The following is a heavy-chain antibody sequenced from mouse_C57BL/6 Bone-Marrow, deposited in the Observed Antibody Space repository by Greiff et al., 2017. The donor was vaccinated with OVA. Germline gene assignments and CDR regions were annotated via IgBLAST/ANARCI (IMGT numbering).Heavy chain of an antibody. J-gene: IGHJ1*03. CDR2: INPNNGGT. Sequence: EVQLQQSGPELVKPGASVKISCKASGYTFTDYYMNWVKQSHGKSLEWIGDINPNNGGTSYNQKFKGKATLTVDKSSSTAYMELRSLTSEDSAVYYCARSITTVVDLWYFDVWGTGTTVTVSS. CDR3: ARSITTVVDLWYFDV. CDR1: GYTFTDYY. D-gene: IGHD1-1*01. V-gene: IGHV1-26*01.